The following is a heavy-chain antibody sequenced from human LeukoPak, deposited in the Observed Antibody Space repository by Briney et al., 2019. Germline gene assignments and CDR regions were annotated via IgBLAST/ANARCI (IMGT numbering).Heavy chain of an antibody. V-gene: IGHV4-34*01. CDR3: ARGRPDGSGSYYKFDP. CDR2: INHSGST. Sequence: SETLSLTCTVSGGSISSYHWSWIRQPPGKGLEWIGEINHSGSTNYNPSLKSRVTISVDTSKKQFSLKLSSVTAADTAVYYCARGRPDGSGSYYKFDPWGQGTLVTVSS. D-gene: IGHD3-10*01. J-gene: IGHJ5*02. CDR1: GGSISSYH.